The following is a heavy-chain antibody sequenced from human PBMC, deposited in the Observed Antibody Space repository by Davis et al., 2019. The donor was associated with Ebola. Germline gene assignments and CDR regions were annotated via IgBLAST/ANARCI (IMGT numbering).Heavy chain of an antibody. J-gene: IGHJ5*02. CDR3: ARARTGFYFDSSDSPSWFDP. V-gene: IGHV1-69*13. Sequence: SVKVSCKASGDTFNSFGFSWVRQAPGQGLEWMGGIIPLFRSPNYAQKFQGRVAITADESTRTVYMELSRLRSEDTAVYFCARARTGFYFDSSDSPSWFDPWGQGTLVTVSS. CDR2: IIPLFRSP. D-gene: IGHD3-22*01. CDR1: GDTFNSFG.